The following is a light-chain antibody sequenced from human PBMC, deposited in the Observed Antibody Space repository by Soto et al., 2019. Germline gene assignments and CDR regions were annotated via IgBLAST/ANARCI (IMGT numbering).Light chain of an antibody. J-gene: IGLJ2*01. V-gene: IGLV1-44*01. CDR1: SSNIGSNS. CDR3: AAWDASLNGPV. CDR2: SNN. Sequence: QSVLTQPPSASGTPGQRVTISCSGSSSNIGSNSVNWYQQLPRTAPTLLIYSNNERPSGVPDRFSGSKSGTSASLAISGLQSGDEADYYCAAWDASLNGPVFGGGTKLTVL.